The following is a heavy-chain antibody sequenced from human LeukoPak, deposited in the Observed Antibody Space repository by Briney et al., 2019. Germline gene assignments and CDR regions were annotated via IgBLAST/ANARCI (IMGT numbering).Heavy chain of an antibody. V-gene: IGHV3-74*01. D-gene: IGHD2-8*01. CDR1: GFTFSSYR. J-gene: IGHJ4*02. CDR2: IQNDGSST. CDR3: VCYGIAPPY. Sequence: PGGSLRLSCEASGFTFSSYRMHWVRQAPAKGPEWVSRIQNDGSSTVYADSVKGRFTISRDNAKNTLYLQMNTLRVEDTAVYYCVCYGIAPPYWGQGTLVTVSS.